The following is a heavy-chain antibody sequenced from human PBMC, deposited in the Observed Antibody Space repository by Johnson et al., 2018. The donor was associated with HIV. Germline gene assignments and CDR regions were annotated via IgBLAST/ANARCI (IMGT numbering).Heavy chain of an antibody. CDR2: IKQDGSEK. Sequence: EVQLVESGGGVVRPGGSLRLSCAASEFTFNTYWMSWVRQAPGKGLEWVANIKQDGSEKYYVESVKGRFTISRDNRKNSLYLQMNSLRSEDTAFYFCAKDITGTWGGAFEIWGQGTMVTVSS. V-gene: IGHV3-7*05. D-gene: IGHD2-8*02. CDR1: EFTFNTYW. CDR3: AKDITGTWGGAFEI. J-gene: IGHJ3*02.